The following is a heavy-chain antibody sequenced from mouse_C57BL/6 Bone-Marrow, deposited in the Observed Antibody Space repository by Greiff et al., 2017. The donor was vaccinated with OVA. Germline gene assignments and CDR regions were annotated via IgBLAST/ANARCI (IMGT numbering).Heavy chain of an antibody. CDR2: ISNLAYSI. V-gene: IGHV5-15*01. CDR1: GFTFSDYG. Sequence: EVKVVESGGGLVQPGGSLKLSCAASGFTFSDYGMAWVRQAPRKGPEWVAFISNLAYSIYYADTVTGRFTISRENAKNTLYLEMSSLRSEDTAMYYCASLYGNYWYFDVWGTGTTVTVSS. CDR3: ASLYGNYWYFDV. D-gene: IGHD2-1*01. J-gene: IGHJ1*03.